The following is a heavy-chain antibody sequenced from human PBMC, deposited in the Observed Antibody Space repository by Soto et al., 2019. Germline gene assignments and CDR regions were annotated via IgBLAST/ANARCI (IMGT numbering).Heavy chain of an antibody. V-gene: IGHV4-59*08. J-gene: IGHJ4*02. CDR3: ARHIYGSGTYIDY. D-gene: IGHD3-10*01. CDR1: GGSISSYY. CDR2: IYYSGST. Sequence: PSETLSLTCTVSGGSISSYYWSWIRQSPGKGLEWIGCIYYSGSTNYNPSLKSRVTISVDTSKNQFSLKLSSVTAADTAVYYCARHIYGSGTYIDYWGQGTLVTVSS.